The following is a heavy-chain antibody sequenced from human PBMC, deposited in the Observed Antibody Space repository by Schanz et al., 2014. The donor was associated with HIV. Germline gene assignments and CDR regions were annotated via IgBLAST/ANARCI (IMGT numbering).Heavy chain of an antibody. D-gene: IGHD1-1*01. CDR2: LIPMFGTA. Sequence: QVQLVQSGAEVKTPGTSVKVSCKASGGTFSTYSISWVRQAPGQGLEWMGGLIPMFGTANYAQKLQGRVTISADESTSTGYMDLSNLRSDDTAVYYCATCLITIGCSSWGQGTLVSVSS. CDR3: ATCLITIGCSS. CDR1: GGTFSTYS. V-gene: IGHV1-69*01. J-gene: IGHJ5*02.